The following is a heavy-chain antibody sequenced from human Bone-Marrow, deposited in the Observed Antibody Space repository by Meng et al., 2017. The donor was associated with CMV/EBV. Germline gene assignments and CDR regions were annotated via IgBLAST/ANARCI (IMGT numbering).Heavy chain of an antibody. J-gene: IGHJ4*02. D-gene: IGHD2-2*01. V-gene: IGHV3-11*01. CDR3: SNGGVGYCSSTSCSHFDY. CDR1: GFTFSDYY. Sequence: GESLKISCAASGFTFSDYYMSWIRQAPGKGLEWVSYISSSGSTIYYADSVKGRFTISRDNSKNTLYLQMNSLRAEDTAVYYCSNGGVGYCSSTSCSHFDYWGQGTLVTVSS. CDR2: ISSSGSTI.